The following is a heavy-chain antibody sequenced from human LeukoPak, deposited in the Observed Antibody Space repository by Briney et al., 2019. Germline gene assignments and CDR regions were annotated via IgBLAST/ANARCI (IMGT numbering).Heavy chain of an antibody. CDR1: GLTFSKYS. V-gene: IGHV3-48*04. Sequence: GGSLRLSCAASGLTFSKYSMNWVRQAPGKGLEWVSFIDTSSTTMYYTDSVKGRFTISRDNAKNSLYLQMNGLKVEDTAIYYCARDNWVDCWGQGTLVTVSS. CDR3: ARDNWVDC. J-gene: IGHJ5*01. CDR2: IDTSSTTM.